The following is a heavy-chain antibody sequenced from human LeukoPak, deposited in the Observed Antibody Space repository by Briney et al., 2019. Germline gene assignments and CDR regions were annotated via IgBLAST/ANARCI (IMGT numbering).Heavy chain of an antibody. V-gene: IGHV3-53*01. J-gene: IGHJ4*02. CDR2: IYSDGTT. D-gene: IGHD6-13*01. Sequence: SGGSLRLSCAASGFTVSSNYMSWVRQAPGKGLEWVSVIYSDGTTYNADSVKGRFTISRDNSKNTLYLQINSLRAEDTAVYYCARGIAAAGTGLYNWGQGTLLTVSS. CDR1: GFTVSSNY. CDR3: ARGIAAAGTGLYN.